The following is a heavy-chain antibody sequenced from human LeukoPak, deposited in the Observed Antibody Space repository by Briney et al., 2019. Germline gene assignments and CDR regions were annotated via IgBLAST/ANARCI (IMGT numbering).Heavy chain of an antibody. Sequence: PSETLSLTCTVSGGSITSTTYYWGWIRQPPGRGLEWIGSIYYSGNTYYNPSLKSRVTISVDTSKNQFSLKLSSVTAADTTVYYCARWAWAAAQGDGFDIWGQGTMVTVSS. J-gene: IGHJ3*02. CDR3: ARWAWAAAQGDGFDI. D-gene: IGHD6-13*01. CDR2: IYYSGNT. V-gene: IGHV4-39*01. CDR1: GGSITSTTYY.